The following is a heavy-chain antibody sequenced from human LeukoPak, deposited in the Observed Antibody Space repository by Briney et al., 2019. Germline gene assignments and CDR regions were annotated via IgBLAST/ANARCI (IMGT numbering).Heavy chain of an antibody. V-gene: IGHV4-59*01. CDR3: ARSYSGYDTYYFDY. CDR1: GASISSYY. CDR2: IYYSGYT. J-gene: IGHJ4*02. D-gene: IGHD5-12*01. Sequence: SETLSLTCTVSGASISSYYWSWIRQPPGKGLEWIGCIYYSGYTNYNPSLKSRVTISVDTSKYQFSLKLSSVTAADTAVYYCARSYSGYDTYYFDYWGQGTLVTVSS.